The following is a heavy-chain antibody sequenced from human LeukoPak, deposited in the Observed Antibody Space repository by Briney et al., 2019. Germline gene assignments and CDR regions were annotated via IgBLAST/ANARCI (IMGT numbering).Heavy chain of an antibody. V-gene: IGHV3-11*01. CDR3: ARSRYYDFWSGYYARPYFDY. D-gene: IGHD3-3*01. J-gene: IGHJ4*02. CDR1: GYTFSHYY. Sequence: GVPLTLSCTVSGYTFSHYYMSWIRQAPGKGLEWVSYISSSGSTIYYADSVKRRFTISRDNAKNSLYLQMNSLRAEDTAVYYCARSRYYDFWSGYYARPYFDYWGQGTLVTVSS. CDR2: ISSSGSTI.